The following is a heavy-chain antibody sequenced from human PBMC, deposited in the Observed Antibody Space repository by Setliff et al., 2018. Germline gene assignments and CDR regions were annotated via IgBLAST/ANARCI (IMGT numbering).Heavy chain of an antibody. D-gene: IGHD3-22*01. Sequence: VASVKVSCKASRGTFSSYGITWVRQAPGQGLEWMGGIIPIFGTTDYAQKFQGRVTIITDESTSTAFMQLSSLRSEDTAVYYCVREGVDSRSSTDYRYYMDVWGKGTTVTVSS. CDR1: RGTFSSYG. J-gene: IGHJ6*03. CDR3: VREGVDSRSSTDYRYYMDV. CDR2: IIPIFGTT. V-gene: IGHV1-69*05.